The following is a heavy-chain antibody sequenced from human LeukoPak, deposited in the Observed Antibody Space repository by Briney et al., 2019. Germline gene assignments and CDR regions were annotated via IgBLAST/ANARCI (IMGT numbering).Heavy chain of an antibody. CDR2: VNSDGSGT. Sequence: GGSLRLSCAASGFTFSRYSMHWVRQAPGKGLVWVSHVNSDGSGTDYADSVKGRFTISRDNSKNTLYLQMNSLRAEDTAVYYCAKAVYYDFWSGYPLDCWGQGTLVTVSS. D-gene: IGHD3-3*01. V-gene: IGHV3-74*01. CDR3: AKAVYYDFWSGYPLDC. CDR1: GFTFSRYS. J-gene: IGHJ4*02.